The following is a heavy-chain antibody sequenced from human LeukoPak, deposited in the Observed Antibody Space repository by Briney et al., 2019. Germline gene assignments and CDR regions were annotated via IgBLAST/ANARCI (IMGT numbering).Heavy chain of an antibody. V-gene: IGHV4-59*08. Sequence: PSETLSLTCTVSGGSINSYYWSWIRQPPGKGLEWIGYIYYSGSTNYNPSLKSRVTISVDTSKNQFSLKLSSVTAADTAVYYCARHGGGSSSFDYWGQGTLVTVSS. CDR3: ARHGGGSSSFDY. CDR2: IYYSGST. J-gene: IGHJ4*02. D-gene: IGHD6-6*01. CDR1: GGSINSYY.